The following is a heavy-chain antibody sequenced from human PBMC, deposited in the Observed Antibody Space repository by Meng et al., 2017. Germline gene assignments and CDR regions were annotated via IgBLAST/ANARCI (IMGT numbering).Heavy chain of an antibody. V-gene: IGHV3-15*01. D-gene: IGHD6-13*01. CDR2: IKRNRDGGTI. Sequence: GKVVGSGGGLVKPGGSLRLSCVASGLRFTDAWMSWVRQAPGKGLEWVGRIKRNRDGGTIDYAARVKGRFTISRDESKNTLYLQMDSLITEDTAVYFCATGAAAADHWGQGTLVTVSS. J-gene: IGHJ4*02. CDR1: GLRFTDAW. CDR3: ATGAAAADH.